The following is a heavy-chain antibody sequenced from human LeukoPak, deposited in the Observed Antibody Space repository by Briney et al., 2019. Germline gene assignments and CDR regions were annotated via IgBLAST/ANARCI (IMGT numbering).Heavy chain of an antibody. Sequence: SETLSLTCTVTGGSISSSSYYWGWIRQPPGKGLEWIGSIYYSGSTYYNPSLKSRVTISVDTSKNQFSLKLSSVTAADTAVYYCARLRGSSVYYYYYYMYVWGKGTTVTVSS. D-gene: IGHD6-6*01. CDR2: IYYSGST. J-gene: IGHJ6*03. CDR3: ARLRGSSVYYYYYYMYV. V-gene: IGHV4-39*01. CDR1: GGSISSSSYY.